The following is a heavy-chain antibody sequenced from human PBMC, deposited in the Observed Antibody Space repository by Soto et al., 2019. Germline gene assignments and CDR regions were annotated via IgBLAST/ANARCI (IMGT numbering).Heavy chain of an antibody. Sequence: QVQLVQSGAEVKKPGASVKVSCKASGYTFTSYGISWVRQAPGQGLEWMGWISAYNGNTNYGQKLQGRVTMTTDTSMSAAYMELRCVRSDDTAVYYCARDAYYDFWSDYPNYYYMDVWGKGTTVTVSS. CDR3: ARDAYYDFWSDYPNYYYMDV. J-gene: IGHJ6*03. CDR2: ISAYNGNT. D-gene: IGHD3-3*01. V-gene: IGHV1-18*01. CDR1: GYTFTSYG.